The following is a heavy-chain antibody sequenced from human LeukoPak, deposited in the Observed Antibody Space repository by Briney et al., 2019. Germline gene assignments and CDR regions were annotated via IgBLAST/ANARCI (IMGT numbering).Heavy chain of an antibody. CDR1: GGSISSGDYY. V-gene: IGHV4-30-4*01. CDR3: ARDDEYYYYGMDV. Sequence: SQTLSLTCAVSGGSISSGDYYWSWIRQPPGKGLEWIGYIYYSGSTYYNPSLKSRVTISVDTSKNQFSLKLSSVTAADTAVYYCARDDEYYYYGMDVWGQGTTVTVSS. J-gene: IGHJ6*02. CDR2: IYYSGST.